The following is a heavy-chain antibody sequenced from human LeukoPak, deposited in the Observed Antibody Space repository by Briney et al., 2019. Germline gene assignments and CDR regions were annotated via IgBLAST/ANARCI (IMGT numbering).Heavy chain of an antibody. D-gene: IGHD5-18*01. CDR2: INHSGST. V-gene: IGHV4-34*01. Sequence: PSETLSLTCAVYGGSFSGYYWSWIRQPPGKGLEWIGEINHSGSTNYNPSLKSRVTISVDTSKNQFSLKLSSVTAADTAVYYCARGVGYSYGYCPHFDYWGQGTLVTVSS. CDR1: GGSFSGYY. CDR3: ARGVGYSYGYCPHFDY. J-gene: IGHJ4*02.